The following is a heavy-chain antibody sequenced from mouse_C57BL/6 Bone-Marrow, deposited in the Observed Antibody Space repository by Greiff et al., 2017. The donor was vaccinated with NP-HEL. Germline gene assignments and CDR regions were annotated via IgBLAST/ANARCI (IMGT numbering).Heavy chain of an antibody. J-gene: IGHJ2*01. V-gene: IGHV5-17*01. CDR1: GFTFSDYG. D-gene: IGHD1-1*01. Sequence: DVMLVESGGGLVKPGGSLKLSCAASGFTFSDYGMHWVRQAPEKGLEWVAYISSGSSTIYYADTVKGRFTISRDNAKNTLFLQMTSLRSEDTAMYDCARMRITTVEGYFDYWGQGTTLTVSS. CDR2: ISSGSSTI. CDR3: ARMRITTVEGYFDY.